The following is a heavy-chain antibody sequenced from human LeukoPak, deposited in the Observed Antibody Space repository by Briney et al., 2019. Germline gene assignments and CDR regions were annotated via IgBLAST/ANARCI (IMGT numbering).Heavy chain of an antibody. J-gene: IGHJ4*02. Sequence: SGTLSLTCAVSGGSISSSNWWSWVRQPPGKGLEWIGEIYHSGSTNYNPSLKSRVTISVDTSKNQFSLKLSSVTAADTAVYYCARGGGSSSWFVTDFDYWGQGTLVTVSS. V-gene: IGHV4-4*02. CDR1: GGSISSSNW. CDR2: IYHSGST. D-gene: IGHD6-13*01. CDR3: ARGGGSSSWFVTDFDY.